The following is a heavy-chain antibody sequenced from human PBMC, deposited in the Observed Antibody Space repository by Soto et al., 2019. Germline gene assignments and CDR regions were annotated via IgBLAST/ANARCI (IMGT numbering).Heavy chain of an antibody. J-gene: IGHJ3*02. V-gene: IGHV6-1*01. D-gene: IGHD6-19*01. CDR1: GDSVFSSTAA. CDR3: ARDRSGSGWFNAFDI. Sequence: SQTLSLTCAISGDSVFSSTAAWNWIRQSPSRGLEWLGRTYYRSKWYNDYAVSVKSRITINPDTSKHQFYLQLNSVTPEDTAVYYCARDRSGSGWFNAFDIWGHGTMVTVSS. CDR2: TYYRSKWYN.